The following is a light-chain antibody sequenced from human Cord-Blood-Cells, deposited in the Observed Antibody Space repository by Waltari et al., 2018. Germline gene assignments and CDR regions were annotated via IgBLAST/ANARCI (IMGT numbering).Light chain of an antibody. V-gene: IGLV3-1*01. Sequence: SYELTQPPSVSVSPGQTASITCSGEKLGDKYACWYQQKPGQSPVLVIYQESKRPSGIPERFSGSNSGNTATLTISGTQAMDEADYYCQVWDSSTVVFGGGTKLTVL. CDR3: QVWDSSTVV. CDR1: KLGDKY. J-gene: IGLJ2*01. CDR2: QES.